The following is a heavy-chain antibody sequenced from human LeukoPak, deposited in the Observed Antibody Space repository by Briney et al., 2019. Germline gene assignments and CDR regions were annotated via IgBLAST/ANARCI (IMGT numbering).Heavy chain of an antibody. V-gene: IGHV4-34*01. CDR2: INHSGST. J-gene: IGHJ3*02. CDR1: GGSFSGYH. Sequence: PSETLSLTCAVYGGSFSGYHWNWIRQPPGKGLDWIGEINHSGSTNYNPSLKSRVTISVDTSKNQFSLKLNSVTAADTAVYYCARMLYGAFDIWGQGTMVTVSS. D-gene: IGHD2-8*01. CDR3: ARMLYGAFDI.